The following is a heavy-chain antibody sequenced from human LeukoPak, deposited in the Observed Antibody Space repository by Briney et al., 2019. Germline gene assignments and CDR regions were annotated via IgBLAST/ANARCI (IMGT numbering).Heavy chain of an antibody. J-gene: IGHJ5*02. CDR3: AKDPRKHPAT. D-gene: IGHD6-6*01. CDR1: GFTVSSNY. Sequence: PGGSLRLSCAASGFTVSSNYMSWVRQAPGKGLEWVSVIYFTGSTYYADSVKGRFTISRDNSKNTLYLQMNSLRAEDTAVYYCAKDPRKHPATWGQGTLVTVSS. V-gene: IGHV3-66*01. CDR2: IYFTGST.